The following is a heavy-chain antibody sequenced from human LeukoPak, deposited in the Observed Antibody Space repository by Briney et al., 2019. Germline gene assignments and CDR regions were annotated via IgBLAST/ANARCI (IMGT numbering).Heavy chain of an antibody. CDR3: ARDLSSSPYYYYGMDV. V-gene: IGHV3-30*04. CDR2: ISYDGNNK. CDR1: GFTFSSYA. J-gene: IGHJ6*02. Sequence: GRSLRLSCAASGFTFSSYAMHWVRQAPGKGLEWVAVISYDGNNKYYADSVKGRFTISRDNSKNTLYLQMNSLRAEDTAVYYCARDLSSSPYYYYGMDVWGQGTTVTVSS. D-gene: IGHD6-13*01.